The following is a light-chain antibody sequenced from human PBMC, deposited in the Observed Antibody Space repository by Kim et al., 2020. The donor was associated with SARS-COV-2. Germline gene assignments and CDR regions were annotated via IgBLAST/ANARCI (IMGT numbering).Light chain of an antibody. CDR2: ASS. J-gene: IGKJ4*01. CDR3: QQSYTTPLT. CDR1: QSISND. Sequence: AFVGDRVIITCRASQSISNDLNWYQQKPGKAPKLLIYASSTLQSGVPSRFSGSGSGKDFTLTITSLQPEDSASYYCQQSYTTPLTFGGGTKVDIK. V-gene: IGKV1-39*01.